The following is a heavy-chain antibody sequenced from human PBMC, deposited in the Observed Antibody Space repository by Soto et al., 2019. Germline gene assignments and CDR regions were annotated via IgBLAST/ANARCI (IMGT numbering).Heavy chain of an antibody. D-gene: IGHD3-16*02. CDR3: ARGEDHRFPDY. CDR2: IYYSGST. Sequence: SETLSLTCTVSGGSISSYYWSWIRQPPGKGLEWIGYIYYSGSTNYNPSLKSRVTISVDTSKNQFSLKLSSVTAADTAVYYCARGEDHRFPDYWRQGTLVTVSS. J-gene: IGHJ4*02. CDR1: GGSISSYY. V-gene: IGHV4-59*01.